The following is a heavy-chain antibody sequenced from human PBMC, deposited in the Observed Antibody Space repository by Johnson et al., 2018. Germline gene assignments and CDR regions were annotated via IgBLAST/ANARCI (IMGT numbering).Heavy chain of an antibody. CDR1: GFTFSSYG. Sequence: QVQLVQSGGGVVEPGRSLRLSCAASGFTFSSYGMHWVRQAPGKGLEWVAVISYDGSNKYYADSVKGRFTISRDNSKNTLYLQMNSLRAGDTAVYYCAKKGCSSTSCYGGNYYYYMDVWGKGTTVTVSS. CDR3: AKKGCSSTSCYGGNYYYYMDV. V-gene: IGHV3-30*18. D-gene: IGHD2-2*01. CDR2: ISYDGSNK. J-gene: IGHJ6*03.